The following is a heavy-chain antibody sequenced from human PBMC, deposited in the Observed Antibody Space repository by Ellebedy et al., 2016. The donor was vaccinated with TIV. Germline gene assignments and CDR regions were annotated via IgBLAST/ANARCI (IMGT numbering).Heavy chain of an antibody. CDR1: GCSFSSYW. J-gene: IGHJ6*02. V-gene: IGHV3-7*03. CDR2: IKQDAGEK. D-gene: IGHD6-19*01. CDR3: ARGPYGLVRYGIDV. Sequence: GESLKISCAASGCSFSSYWMSWVRQAPGRGLEWVANIKQDAGEKYYVDSVEGRFTISIDNAENSLYLQMNSLRDEDTAVYYYARGPYGLVRYGIDVWGQGPTVTVSS.